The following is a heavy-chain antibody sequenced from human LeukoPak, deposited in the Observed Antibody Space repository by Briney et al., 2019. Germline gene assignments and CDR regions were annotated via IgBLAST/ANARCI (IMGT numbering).Heavy chain of an antibody. CDR2: ISGRGGST. Sequence: GGSLSLSCAASGFIFSTYCRNWVRQAPGKGLEWVSGISGRGGSTYYAASVKGPFSISRDNAKNSLYLQMNSLRAEDTALYHCARDRRPGIAAAGINAFDIWGQGTMVTVSS. CDR1: GFIFSTYC. D-gene: IGHD6-13*01. CDR3: ARDRRPGIAAAGINAFDI. V-gene: IGHV3-48*04. J-gene: IGHJ3*02.